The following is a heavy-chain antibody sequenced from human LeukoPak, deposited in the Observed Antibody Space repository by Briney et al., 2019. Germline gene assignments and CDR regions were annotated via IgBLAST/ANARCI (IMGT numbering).Heavy chain of an antibody. CDR3: ARDLHSHSSVDAFDI. Sequence: GGSLRLSCAASGFTFDDYGMSWVRQAPGKGLEWVSSISSSSSYIYYADSVKGRFTISRDNAKNSLYLQMNSLRAEDTAVYYCARDLHSHSSVDAFDIWGQGTMVTVSS. CDR1: GFTFDDYG. V-gene: IGHV3-21*01. J-gene: IGHJ3*02. CDR2: ISSSSSYI. D-gene: IGHD3-22*01.